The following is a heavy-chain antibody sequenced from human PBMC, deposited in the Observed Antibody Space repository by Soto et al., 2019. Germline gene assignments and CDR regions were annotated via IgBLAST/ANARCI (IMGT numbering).Heavy chain of an antibody. V-gene: IGHV3-64D*06. CDR3: VKDQFVAAAGTAGWYYYYGMDV. J-gene: IGHJ6*02. Sequence: PGGSLRLSCSASGFTFSSYAMHWVRQAPGKGLEYVSAISSNGGSTYYADSVKGRFTISRDNSKNTLYLQMSSLRAEDTAVYYCVKDQFVAAAGTAGWYYYYGMDVWGQGTTVTVSS. CDR1: GFTFSSYA. CDR2: ISSNGGST. D-gene: IGHD6-13*01.